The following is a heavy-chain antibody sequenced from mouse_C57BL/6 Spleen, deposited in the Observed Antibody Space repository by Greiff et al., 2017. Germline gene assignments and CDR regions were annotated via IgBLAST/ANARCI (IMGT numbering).Heavy chain of an antibody. CDR2: INPSNGGT. Sequence: VQLQQPGTELVKPGASVKLSCKASGYTFTSYWMHWVKQRPGQGLEWIGNINPSNGGTNYTEKFKSKATLTVDKSSSTDYMQLSSLTSEDSAVYYCATPFITTVVADFDYWGQGTTLTVSS. D-gene: IGHD1-1*01. V-gene: IGHV1-53*01. J-gene: IGHJ2*01. CDR3: ATPFITTVVADFDY. CDR1: GYTFTSYW.